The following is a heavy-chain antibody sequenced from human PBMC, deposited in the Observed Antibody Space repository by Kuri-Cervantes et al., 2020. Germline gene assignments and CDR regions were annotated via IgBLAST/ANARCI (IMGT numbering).Heavy chain of an antibody. J-gene: IGHJ6*02. Sequence: GESLKISCAASGFTFDDYAMHWVRQAPGKGLEWVSYISSSGSTIYYADSVKGRFTISRDNAKNSLYLQMNSLRDEDTAVYYCARRTTVVTPVTYYYYYGMDVWGQGTTVTVSS. CDR1: GFTFDDYA. CDR3: ARRTTVVTPVTYYYYYGMDV. CDR2: ISSSGSTI. D-gene: IGHD4-23*01. V-gene: IGHV3-48*02.